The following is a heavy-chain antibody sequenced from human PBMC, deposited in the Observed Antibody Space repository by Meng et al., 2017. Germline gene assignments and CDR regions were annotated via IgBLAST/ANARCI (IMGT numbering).Heavy chain of an antibody. CDR2: INHSGST. Sequence: LQRWGSGQLKPPWPRFVRRDVEVGSLWEYYWSWIRQPPGTGLGWIGEINHSGSTNYNPSLKSRVTISVDTSKNQFSRKLSSVTAADTAVYYCARDTVEAYCGGDCCPLGYWGQGTLVTVSS. J-gene: IGHJ4*02. D-gene: IGHD2-21*02. V-gene: IGHV4-34*01. CDR1: VGSLWEYY. CDR3: ARDTVEAYCGGDCCPLGY.